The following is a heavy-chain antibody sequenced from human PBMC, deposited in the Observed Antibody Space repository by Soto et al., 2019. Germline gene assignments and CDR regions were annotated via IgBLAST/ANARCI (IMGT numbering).Heavy chain of an antibody. Sequence: GGSLRLSCAASGLTFSSYGMHWVRQAPGKGLEWVAVIWYDGSNKYHADSVKGRFTISRDNSNNTLYLQMNSLRAEDTAVYYCARDLCHTGGYCYYFDYWGQGTLVTVSS. CDR2: IWYDGSNK. J-gene: IGHJ4*02. D-gene: IGHD2-21*01. CDR3: ARDLCHTGGYCYYFDY. V-gene: IGHV3-33*01. CDR1: GLTFSSYG.